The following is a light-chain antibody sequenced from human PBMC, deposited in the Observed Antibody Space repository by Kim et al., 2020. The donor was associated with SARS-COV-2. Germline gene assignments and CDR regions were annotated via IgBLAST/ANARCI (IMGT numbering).Light chain of an antibody. CDR2: QDS. CDR3: QAWDSSAVV. Sequence: VSTGQTASITCSGDKLGDKYACWYQQKPGQSPVLVIYQDSKRPSGIPERFSGSNSGNTATLTISGTQAMDEADYYCQAWDSSAVVFGGGTKLTVL. V-gene: IGLV3-1*01. J-gene: IGLJ2*01. CDR1: KLGDKY.